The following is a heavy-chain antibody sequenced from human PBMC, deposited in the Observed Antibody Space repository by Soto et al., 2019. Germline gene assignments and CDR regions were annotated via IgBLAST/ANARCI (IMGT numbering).Heavy chain of an antibody. D-gene: IGHD3-16*01. Sequence: SEPLSLPCTVSGVSISDTSYYWGWIRQPPGKRLEWIGSIYYSGNTYYNPSLKSRLTISVDSSKNQFSLNMTSVTAADTAVYYCARHGSFWGQGTLVTVSS. CDR2: IYYSGNT. V-gene: IGHV4-39*01. CDR3: ARHGSF. CDR1: GVSISDTSYY. J-gene: IGHJ4*02.